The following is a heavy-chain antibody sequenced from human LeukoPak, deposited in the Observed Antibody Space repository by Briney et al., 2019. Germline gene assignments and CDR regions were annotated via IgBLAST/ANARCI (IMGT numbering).Heavy chain of an antibody. J-gene: IGHJ4*02. D-gene: IGHD1-1*01. CDR3: AREGAPQLSSYFDH. Sequence: ASVKVSCKASGYTFTAYYIHWVRQAPGQGLEWMGWINPNTVGTNFAQRFQGRVTMTRDTSINTAYMELSSLRSDDTAMYYCAREGAPQLSSYFDHWGQGTLVTVSS. V-gene: IGHV1-2*02. CDR1: GYTFTAYY. CDR2: INPNTVGT.